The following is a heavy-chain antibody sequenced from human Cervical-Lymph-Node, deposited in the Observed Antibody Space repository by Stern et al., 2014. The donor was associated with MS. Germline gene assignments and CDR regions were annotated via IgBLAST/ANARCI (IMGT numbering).Heavy chain of an antibody. CDR3: ARGVVSNRAAATLHNLFDP. Sequence: QVQLLQPGAEVKKPGSSMNVSCKPSGGTFSSSYAITWMRQAPGQGLEWMGRIIPILGLANYAEKFQGRVIITADKSTSTTYMELSSLTSEDTAVYYCARGVVSNRAAATLHNLFDPWGQGTLVTVSS. V-gene: IGHV1-69*04. CDR1: GGTFSSSYA. CDR2: IIPILGLA. D-gene: IGHD2-15*01. J-gene: IGHJ5*02.